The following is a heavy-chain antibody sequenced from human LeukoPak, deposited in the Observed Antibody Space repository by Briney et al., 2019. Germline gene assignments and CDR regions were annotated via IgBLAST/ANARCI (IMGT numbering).Heavy chain of an antibody. CDR1: GFTFSSYG. CDR2: ISYDGSNK. CDR3: AKEEGFIRSLDY. Sequence: PGGSLRLSCAASGFTFSSYGMHWVSQAPGKGLEWVAVISYDGSNKYYADSVKGRFTISRDNSKNTLYLQMNSLRAEDTAVYYCAKEEGFIRSLDYWGQGTLVTVSS. J-gene: IGHJ4*02. V-gene: IGHV3-30*18. D-gene: IGHD2-15*01.